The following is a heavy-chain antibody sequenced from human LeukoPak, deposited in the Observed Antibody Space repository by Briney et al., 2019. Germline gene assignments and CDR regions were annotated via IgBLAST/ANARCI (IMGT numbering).Heavy chain of an antibody. Sequence: SETLSLTCTVSGGSISSGSYYWSWIRQPAGKGLEWIGRIYTSGSTNYNPSLNGRVTISVDTSKNQFSLKLSSVTAADTAVYYCARGSSGWNYYYMDVWGKGTTVTVSS. J-gene: IGHJ6*03. D-gene: IGHD6-19*01. CDR1: GGSISSGSYY. CDR2: IYTSGST. V-gene: IGHV4-61*02. CDR3: ARGSSGWNYYYMDV.